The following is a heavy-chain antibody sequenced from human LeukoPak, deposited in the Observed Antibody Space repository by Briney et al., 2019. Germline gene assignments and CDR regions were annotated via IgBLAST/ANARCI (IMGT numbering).Heavy chain of an antibody. CDR1: GFTFSSYR. J-gene: IGHJ4*02. D-gene: IGHD4-17*01. CDR3: ARLDDYGDYHDC. V-gene: IGHV3-21*01. CDR2: ISSSSSYI. Sequence: KAGGSLRLSCAASGFTFSSYRMNWVRQAPGKGLEWVSSISSSSSYIYYADSVKGRFTISRDNAKNSLYLQMNSLRAEDTAVYYCARLDDYGDYHDCWGQGTLVTVSS.